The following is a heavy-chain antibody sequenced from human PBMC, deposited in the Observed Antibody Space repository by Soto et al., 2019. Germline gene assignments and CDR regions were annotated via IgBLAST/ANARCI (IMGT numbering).Heavy chain of an antibody. D-gene: IGHD6-19*01. CDR1: AGSISSYC. V-gene: IGHV4-4*07. J-gene: IGHJ5*02. Sequence: SQTLPHPRTVSAGSISSYCRRLIRHPPWKGLEWIGRIYTSGSINYNPSLKSRVTMSVDTSKNQFSLKLSSVTAADTAVYYCARGTSGYSSGWNWFEPWGQGTLVTVS. CDR3: ARGTSGYSSGWNWFEP. CDR2: IYTSGSI.